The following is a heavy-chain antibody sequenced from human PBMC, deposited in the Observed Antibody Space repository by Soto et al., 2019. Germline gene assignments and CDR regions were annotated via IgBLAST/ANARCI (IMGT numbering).Heavy chain of an antibody. CDR1: GFTFRSFT. V-gene: IGHV3-30*10. Sequence: GGSLRLACAASGFTFRSFTMNWVRQAPGKGLEWVAVISSDGANEYYTDSVKGRFTISRDTSENSAYLQMNSLRHDDTAVYYCARGRRFLELRDASWGHGTLDTVSS. CDR2: ISSDGANE. D-gene: IGHD3-3*01. J-gene: IGHJ5*01. CDR3: ARGRRFLELRDAS.